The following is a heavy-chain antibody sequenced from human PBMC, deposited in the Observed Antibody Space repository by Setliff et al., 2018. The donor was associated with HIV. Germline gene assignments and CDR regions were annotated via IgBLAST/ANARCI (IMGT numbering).Heavy chain of an antibody. Sequence: PGGSLRLSCAASGFTFNTYSMNWVRQAPGKGLEWVSYISSSSSNNIYYADSVTGRFTISRDNAKNSLYLQMNSLRAEDTAVYYCARDGTAAAPTWFDPWGQGTLVTVSS. J-gene: IGHJ5*02. CDR1: GFTFNTYS. CDR3: ARDGTAAAPTWFDP. D-gene: IGHD6-13*01. V-gene: IGHV3-48*01. CDR2: ISSSSSNNI.